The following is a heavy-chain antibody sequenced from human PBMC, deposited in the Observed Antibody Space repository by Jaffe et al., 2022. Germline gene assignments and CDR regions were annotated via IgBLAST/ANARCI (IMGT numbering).Heavy chain of an antibody. V-gene: IGHV1-46*03. CDR1: GYTFTSYY. D-gene: IGHD3-3*01. J-gene: IGHJ3*02. CDR3: ARGLRFLEWLPYDAFDI. Sequence: QVQLVQSGAEVKKPGASVKVSCKASGYTFTSYYMHWVRQAPGQGLEWMGIINPSGGSTSYAQKFQGRVTMTRDTSTSTVYMELSSLRSEDTAVYYCARGLRFLEWLPYDAFDIWGQGTMVTVSS. CDR2: INPSGGST.